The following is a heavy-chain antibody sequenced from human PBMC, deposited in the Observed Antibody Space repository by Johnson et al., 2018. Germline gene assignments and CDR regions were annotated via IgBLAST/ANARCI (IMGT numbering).Heavy chain of an antibody. D-gene: IGHD3-9*01. Sequence: QVQLVQSGAEVKKPGASVKVSCKASGYTFTSYYMHWVRQAPGQGLEWMGIINPSGGSTSYAQKFQGRVTMTRATSTSTVYLELSSLGSEDTAVYYCARSSVDPDPLDIWGQGTMVTVSS. J-gene: IGHJ3*02. CDR3: ARSSVDPDPLDI. CDR2: INPSGGST. CDR1: GYTFTSYY. V-gene: IGHV1-46*01.